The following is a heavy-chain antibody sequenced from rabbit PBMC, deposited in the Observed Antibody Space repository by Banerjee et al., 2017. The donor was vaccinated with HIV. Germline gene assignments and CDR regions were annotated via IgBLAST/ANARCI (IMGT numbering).Heavy chain of an antibody. J-gene: IGHJ4*01. V-gene: IGHV1S45*01. D-gene: IGHD2-1*01. CDR3: ARDKNDDDSGWQDFDL. Sequence: QQQLEESGGGLVKPGGTLTLTCKASGIDFSSYYYMCWVRQAPGKGLEWIGCIKTGSSGSTWYASWVNGRFTISKTSSATVTLQMTSLTAADTATYFCARDKNDDDSGWQDFDLWGPGTLVTVS. CDR2: IKTGSSGST. CDR1: GIDFSSYYY.